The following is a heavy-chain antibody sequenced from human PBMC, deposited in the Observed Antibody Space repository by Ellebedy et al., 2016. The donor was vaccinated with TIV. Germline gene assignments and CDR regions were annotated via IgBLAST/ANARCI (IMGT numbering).Heavy chain of an antibody. CDR1: GASTSSYY. V-gene: IGHV4-34*01. CDR2: INHSGST. D-gene: IGHD1-1*01. Sequence: MPSETLSLTCTVSGASTSSYYWSWSRQPPGKGLEWIGEINHSGSTNYNPSLKSRVTISVDTSKNQFSLQLSSVTAADTAVYYCARGPHLTKFDPWGQGTLVTVSS. J-gene: IGHJ5*02. CDR3: ARGPHLTKFDP.